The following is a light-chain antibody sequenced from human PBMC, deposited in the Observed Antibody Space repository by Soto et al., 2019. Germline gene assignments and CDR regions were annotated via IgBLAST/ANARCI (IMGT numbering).Light chain of an antibody. V-gene: IGKV1-5*03. J-gene: IGKJ1*01. Sequence: DIQMTQSPSTLSGSVEDRVTITCRASQTISSWLALYQQKPGKAPKLLIYKASTLKSGVPSRFSGSGSETEFTPTISSLQPDDFATYYCQHYNSYSEAFGQGTKVDI. CDR2: KAS. CDR3: QHYNSYSEA. CDR1: QTISSW.